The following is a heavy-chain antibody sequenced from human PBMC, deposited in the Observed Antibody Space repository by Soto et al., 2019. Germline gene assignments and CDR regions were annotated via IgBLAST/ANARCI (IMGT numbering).Heavy chain of an antibody. CDR3: ARKVPGSTSRPDYWYFDL. V-gene: IGHV3-23*01. CDR1: GFTFINYA. D-gene: IGHD2-2*01. J-gene: IGHJ2*01. CDR2: ISGGGDAP. Sequence: EVQLLESGGGLVQPGGSLRLSCAGSGFTFINYAMNWVRQAPGKGLEWVSTISGGGDAPFFADSVRGRFTISRDNSKNTVTRHMNNLGVDDTAVYFCARKVPGSTSRPDYWYFDLWGRGTLVTVSS.